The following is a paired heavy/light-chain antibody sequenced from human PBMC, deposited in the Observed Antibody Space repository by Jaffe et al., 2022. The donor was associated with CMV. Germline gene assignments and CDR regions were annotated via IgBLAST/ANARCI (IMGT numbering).Heavy chain of an antibody. D-gene: IGHD2-21*02. CDR1: GFTFSTFW. Sequence: DVQLVESGGGLVQPGGSLRLSCAASGFTFSTFWMTWVRQAPGKGLEWVANIKGDGSERYYVDPVKGRFTISRDNAKNSLYLLMDSLRAEDTAVYFCARQECGGDCSIDYWGRGILVTVSS. CDR3: ARQECGGDCSIDY. V-gene: IGHV3-7*01. CDR2: IKGDGSER. J-gene: IGHJ4*02.
Light chain of an antibody. CDR1: RFEEKY. CDR2: QDI. Sequence: SYELTQPPSVSVSPGQTASITCFGDRFEEKYASWYQQKPGQSPVLVIYQDIKRPSGIPERISGSNSGNTATLTISGSQPMDEADYYCQAWDSGSAVFGGGTKLTVL. V-gene: IGLV3-1*01. J-gene: IGLJ3*02. CDR3: QAWDSGSAV.